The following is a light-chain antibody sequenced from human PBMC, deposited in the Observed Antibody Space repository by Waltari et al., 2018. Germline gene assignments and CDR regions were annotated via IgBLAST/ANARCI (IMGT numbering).Light chain of an antibody. J-gene: IGLJ2*01. Sequence: QSALTQPASMSGSPGQSITISCTGTSSDVDGFNFVSWYQQYPDKAPKLIIYDVANRPSGVSQRFSGSRSGNTASLTISGLQAEDEADYYCSSYTSVNTRFGGGTKLTVL. CDR2: DVA. CDR1: SSDVDGFNF. CDR3: SSYTSVNTR. V-gene: IGLV2-14*03.